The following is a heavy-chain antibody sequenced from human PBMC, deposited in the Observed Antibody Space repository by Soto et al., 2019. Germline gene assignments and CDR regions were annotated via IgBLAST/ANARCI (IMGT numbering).Heavy chain of an antibody. CDR3: AHSLIPNWGSRGAFDY. V-gene: IGHV2-5*02. D-gene: IGHD7-27*01. J-gene: IGHJ4*02. Sequence: QITLKESGPTLVKPTQTLTLTCTVSGFSLSTSGVGVGWIRQPPGKALEWLALIYWDDDKRYSPSLKSRLTITKDTSKNQVVLTMTNMDPVDTATYYCAHSLIPNWGSRGAFDYWGQGTLGTVSS. CDR2: IYWDDDK. CDR1: GFSLSTSGVG.